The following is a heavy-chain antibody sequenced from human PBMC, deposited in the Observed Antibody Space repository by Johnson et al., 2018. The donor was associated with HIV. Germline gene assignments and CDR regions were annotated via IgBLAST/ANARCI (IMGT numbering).Heavy chain of an antibody. D-gene: IGHD1-26*01. CDR3: AKDRSGGAGAFDI. Sequence: VQLVESGGGVVQPGRSLRLSCAASGFTFSSYGMHWVRQAPGKGLEWVAVISYDGKSTYYADSVKGRFTISRDNSKNTLYLQMNSLRAEDTAVYYCAKDRSGGAGAFDIWGQGTMVTVSS. V-gene: IGHV3-30*19. CDR2: ISYDGKST. CDR1: GFTFSSYG. J-gene: IGHJ3*02.